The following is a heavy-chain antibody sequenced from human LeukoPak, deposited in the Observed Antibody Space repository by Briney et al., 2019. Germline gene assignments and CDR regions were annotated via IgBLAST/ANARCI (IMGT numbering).Heavy chain of an antibody. V-gene: IGHV1-24*01. Sequence: ASVKVSCRVSGYALTGLSMHWVRQAPGKGLEWMGGFDPEDGETIYAQKFQGRVTMTEDTSTDTAYMELSSLRSEDTAVYYCATGVYGDYAWGQGTLVTVSS. CDR3: ATGVYGDYA. CDR2: FDPEDGET. CDR1: GYALTGLS. J-gene: IGHJ1*01. D-gene: IGHD4-17*01.